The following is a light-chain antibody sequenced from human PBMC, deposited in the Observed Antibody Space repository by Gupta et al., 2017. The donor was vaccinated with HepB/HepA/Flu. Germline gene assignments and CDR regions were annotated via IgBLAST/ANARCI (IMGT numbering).Light chain of an antibody. CDR3: SSYTGSSTYV. V-gene: IGLV2-14*03. Sequence: QSVLTQPASVSGSPGQSITISCTGTSSDVGGYNYVSWYLQHPGKAPKLMIYDVSNRPSGVSNRFSGSKSGNTASMTISGLQAEDEADYYCSSYTGSSTYVFGTGIKVTVL. CDR1: SSDVGGYNY. CDR2: DVS. J-gene: IGLJ1*01.